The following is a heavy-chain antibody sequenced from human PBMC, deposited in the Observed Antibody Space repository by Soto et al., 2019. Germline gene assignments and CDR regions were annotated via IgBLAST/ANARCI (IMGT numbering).Heavy chain of an antibody. V-gene: IGHV3-7*03. CDR2: IKQDGSEE. CDR3: ARVPRNGDYLDY. J-gene: IGHJ4*02. Sequence: EVQLVESGGCLVQPGGSLRLSCASSGFTFSTYWMTWVRQAPGKGLEWVANIKQDGSEEYYVDSVKGRLTISRDNAKNSLYLQMRGVRAEDTAVYFCARVPRNGDYLDYWGQGTLVTVSS. CDR1: GFTFSTYW. D-gene: IGHD4-17*01.